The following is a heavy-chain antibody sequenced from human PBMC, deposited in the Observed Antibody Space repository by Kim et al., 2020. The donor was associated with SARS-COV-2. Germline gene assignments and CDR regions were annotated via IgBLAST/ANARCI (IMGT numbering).Heavy chain of an antibody. D-gene: IGHD6-13*01. Sequence: YNPSLESRVTISVDTSKVQFSLKLTSVTAGDTAVYYCATTMTAAGPGAFHIWGQGTMVTVSS. J-gene: IGHJ3*02. CDR3: ATTMTAAGPGAFHI. V-gene: IGHV4-59*01.